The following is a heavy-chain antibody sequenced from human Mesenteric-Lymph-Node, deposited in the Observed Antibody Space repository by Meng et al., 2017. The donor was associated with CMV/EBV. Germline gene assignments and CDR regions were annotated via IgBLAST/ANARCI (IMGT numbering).Heavy chain of an antibody. CDR3: ARQGLYCSSTTCLDVFDV. Sequence: GESLKISCAASGFIFSDYHMTWIRQAPGKGLEWVSYIGNSGYTIHYADSVKGRFTISRDNAKNSLYLQMNSLRPEDTAVYYCARQGLYCSSTTCLDVFDVWGQGTMVSVSS. CDR2: IGNSGYTI. V-gene: IGHV3-11*01. D-gene: IGHD2-2*01. CDR1: GFIFSDYH. J-gene: IGHJ3*01.